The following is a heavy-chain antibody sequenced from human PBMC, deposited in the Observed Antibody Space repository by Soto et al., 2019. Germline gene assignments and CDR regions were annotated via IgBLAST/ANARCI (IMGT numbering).Heavy chain of an antibody. D-gene: IGHD3-16*01. CDR3: ARPSNIYVAY. Sequence: EVQLVQSGAEVKEPGDSLKISCRASGYSFGNYWIGWVRQMPGKGLEWMAIINPGDSETRYSLSFQGQVTSSPDKSLTTVYLPWSSLKASDTAMSFWARPSNIYVAYLRQAALVTVSS. CDR1: GYSFGNYW. V-gene: IGHV5-51*01. J-gene: IGHJ4*02. CDR2: INPGDSET.